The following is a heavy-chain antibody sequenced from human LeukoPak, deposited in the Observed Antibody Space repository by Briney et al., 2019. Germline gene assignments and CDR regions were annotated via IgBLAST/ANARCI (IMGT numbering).Heavy chain of an antibody. Sequence: PSETLSLTCAVYGESFSGNDWTWIRQPPGKGLEWIGEINHSGSTNYNPSLVSRVTTSRDTSKNQFSLKVNSVTAADTAVYYCARARGAVGIDYWGQGTLVTVSP. CDR3: ARARGAVGIDY. D-gene: IGHD3-10*01. J-gene: IGHJ4*02. CDR1: GESFSGND. V-gene: IGHV4-34*01. CDR2: INHSGST.